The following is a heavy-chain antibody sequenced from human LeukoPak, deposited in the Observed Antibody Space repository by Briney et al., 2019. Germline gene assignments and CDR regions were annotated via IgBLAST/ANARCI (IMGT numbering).Heavy chain of an antibody. CDR3: ARRRARIGYCSGGSCLGFDY. D-gene: IGHD2-15*01. V-gene: IGHV4-34*01. CDR1: GGSFSGYY. J-gene: IGHJ4*02. CDR2: INHSGST. Sequence: SETLSLTCAVCGGSFSGYYWSWIRQPPGKGLEWIGEINHSGSTNYNPSLKSRVTISVDTSKNQFSLKLSSVTAADTAVYYCARRRARIGYCSGGSCLGFDYWGQGTLVTVSS.